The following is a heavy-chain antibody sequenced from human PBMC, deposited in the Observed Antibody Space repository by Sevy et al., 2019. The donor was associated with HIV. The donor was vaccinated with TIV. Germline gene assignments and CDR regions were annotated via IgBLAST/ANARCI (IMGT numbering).Heavy chain of an antibody. CDR2: INPIFGTA. J-gene: IGHJ6*02. D-gene: IGHD3-10*01. CDR3: ASRITMVRGAPHYYYYGMDV. Sequence: ASVKVSCKASGGTFSSYAISWVRQAPGQGLEWMGGINPIFGTANYAQKFQGRVTITANESTSTAYKELSSLRSEDTAVYYCASRITMVRGAPHYYYYGMDVWGQGTTVTVSS. V-gene: IGHV1-69*13. CDR1: GGTFSSYA.